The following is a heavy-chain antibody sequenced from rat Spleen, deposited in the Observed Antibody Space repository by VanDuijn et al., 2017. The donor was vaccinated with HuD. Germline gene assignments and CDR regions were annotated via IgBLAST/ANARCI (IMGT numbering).Heavy chain of an antibody. CDR1: GFTFSDYY. J-gene: IGHJ2*01. CDR3: VKDKVGGYAFDY. D-gene: IGHD1-11*01. V-gene: IGHV5-22*01. Sequence: EVQLVESGGGLVQPGRSLKLSCAASGFTFSDYYMAWVRQAPTKGLEWVATISYVGSSTFYADSVKGRLTISRDNAENTVYLHMNSLRSEDTAKYYCVKDKVGGYAFDYWGQGVMVTVSS. CDR2: ISYVGSST.